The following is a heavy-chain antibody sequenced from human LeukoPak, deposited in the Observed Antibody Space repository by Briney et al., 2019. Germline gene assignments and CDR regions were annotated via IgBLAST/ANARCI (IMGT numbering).Heavy chain of an antibody. V-gene: IGHV3-20*04. CDR3: AELGITMIGGV. CDR1: GLTFDDYG. J-gene: IGHJ6*04. D-gene: IGHD3-10*02. Sequence: GGSLRLSCAASGLTFDDYGMSWVRQAPGKGLEWVSGINWNGGSTGYADSVKGRFTISRDNAKNSLYLQMNSLRAEDTAVYYCAELGITMIGGVWGKGTTVTISS. CDR2: INWNGGST.